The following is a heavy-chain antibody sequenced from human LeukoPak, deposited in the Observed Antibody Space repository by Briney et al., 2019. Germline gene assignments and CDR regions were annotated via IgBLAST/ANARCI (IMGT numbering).Heavy chain of an antibody. CDR3: TRSTLDRAY. Sequence: GGSLRLSCAASGFTFSSYAMSWVRQAPGKGLEWVSVIYSGGSTYYADSVRGRFTISRDKSKNTLYLQMNSLRAEDTAVYYCTRSTLDRAYWGQGTLVTVSS. CDR2: IYSGGST. D-gene: IGHD3-22*01. J-gene: IGHJ4*02. V-gene: IGHV3-53*01. CDR1: GFTFSSYA.